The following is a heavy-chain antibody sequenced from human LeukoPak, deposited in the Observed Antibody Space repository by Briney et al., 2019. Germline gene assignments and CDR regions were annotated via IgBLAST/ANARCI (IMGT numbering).Heavy chain of an antibody. Sequence: SGPTLVKPTRTLTLTCTFSGFSLSTSGVGVGWIRQPPGKALEWLALIYWNDDKRYSPSLKSRLTITKDTSKNQVVLTMTNMDPVDTATYYCAHRLWFGESYYYYYGMDVWGQGTTVTVSS. CDR2: IYWNDDK. CDR1: GFSLSTSGVG. J-gene: IGHJ6*02. CDR3: AHRLWFGESYYYYYGMDV. D-gene: IGHD3-10*01. V-gene: IGHV2-5*01.